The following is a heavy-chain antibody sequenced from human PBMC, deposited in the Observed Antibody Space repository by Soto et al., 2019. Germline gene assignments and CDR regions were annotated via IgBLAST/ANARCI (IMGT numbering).Heavy chain of an antibody. D-gene: IGHD3-3*01. CDR1: GGTFSSYA. Sequence: SVKVSCKASGGTFSSYATSWVRQAPGQGLEWMGGIIPIFGTANYAQKFQGRVTITADESTSTAYMELSSLRSEDTAVYYCARVLPSGARRGRFLEWLFDYWGQGTLVTVSS. CDR3: ARVLPSGARRGRFLEWLFDY. CDR2: IIPIFGTA. V-gene: IGHV1-69*13. J-gene: IGHJ4*02.